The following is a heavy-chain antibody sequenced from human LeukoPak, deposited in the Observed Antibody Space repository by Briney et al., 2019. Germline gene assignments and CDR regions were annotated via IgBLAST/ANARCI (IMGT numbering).Heavy chain of an antibody. CDR1: GFTFSSYG. D-gene: IGHD3/OR15-3a*01. CDR2: ISYDGSNK. Sequence: PGRSLRLSCAASGFTFSSYGMHWVRQAPGKGLEWVAVISYDGSNKYYADSVKGRFTISRDNSKNTLYLQMNSLRAEDTAVYYCAKASLGTGYSYFDYWGQGTLVTVSS. CDR3: AKASLGTGYSYFDY. J-gene: IGHJ4*02. V-gene: IGHV3-30*18.